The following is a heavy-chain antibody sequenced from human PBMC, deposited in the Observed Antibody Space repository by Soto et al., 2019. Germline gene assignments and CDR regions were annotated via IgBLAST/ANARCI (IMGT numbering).Heavy chain of an antibody. J-gene: IGHJ5*02. CDR3: ARGHRDYYGSGSYWWFDP. V-gene: IGHV4-34*01. D-gene: IGHD3-10*01. CDR2: INHSGST. CDR1: GGSFSGYY. Sequence: SETLSLTCAVYGGSFSGYYWSWIRQPPGKGLEWIGEINHSGSTNYNPSLKSRVTISVDTSKNQFSLKLSSVTAADTAVYYCARGHRDYYGSGSYWWFDPWGQGTLVTVSS.